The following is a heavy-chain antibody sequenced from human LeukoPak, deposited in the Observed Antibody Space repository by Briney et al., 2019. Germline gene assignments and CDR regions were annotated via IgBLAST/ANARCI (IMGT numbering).Heavy chain of an antibody. CDR2: ISSSGSTI. CDR3: AREASRSHYYGSGSSEPF. Sequence: GGSLRLSCAASGFTFSSYEMNWVRQAPGKGLEWVSYISSSGSTIYYADSVKGRFTISRDNAKNSLYLQMNSLRAEDTAVYYCAREASRSHYYGSGSSEPFWGQGTLVTVSS. V-gene: IGHV3-48*03. J-gene: IGHJ4*02. D-gene: IGHD3-10*01. CDR1: GFTFSSYE.